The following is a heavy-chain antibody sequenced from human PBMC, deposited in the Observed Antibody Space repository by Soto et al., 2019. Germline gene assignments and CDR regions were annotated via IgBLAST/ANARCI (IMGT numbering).Heavy chain of an antibody. D-gene: IGHD6-6*01. CDR3: ARGFSSSSFDY. Sequence: QVQLQESGPGLVKPSETLSLTCTVSGGSISIYSWSWIRQPPGKGLEWIGFMYHGVSTNYNPSLKSRVTISVDTSKNQLSLKLSSVTAADTAVYYCARGFSSSSFDYWGQGTLVTVSS. CDR2: MYHGVST. V-gene: IGHV4-59*01. J-gene: IGHJ4*02. CDR1: GGSISIYS.